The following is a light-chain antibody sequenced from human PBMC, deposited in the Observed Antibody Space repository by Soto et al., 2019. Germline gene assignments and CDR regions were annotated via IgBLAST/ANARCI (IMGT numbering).Light chain of an antibody. CDR3: QQYNSYSRA. CDR2: DVS. Sequence: DIQMTQSPSTLSASVGDRVTITCRASQSISSWLAWYQQKPGKAPKLLIYDVSSLESGVPSRFSGSGSGTEFTLTISSLQPDDFATYYCQQYNSYSRAFGGGTKVEIK. V-gene: IGKV1-5*01. CDR1: QSISSW. J-gene: IGKJ4*01.